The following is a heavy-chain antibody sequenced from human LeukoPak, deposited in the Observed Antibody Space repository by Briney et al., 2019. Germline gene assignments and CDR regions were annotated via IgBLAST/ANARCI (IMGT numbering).Heavy chain of an antibody. CDR1: GFIFSSHG. Sequence: PGGSLRLSCAASGFIFSSHGMNWVRQAPGKGLEWVSGISPSGDATFYADSVKGRFTISRDNSKNTVYLQMDSLRFEDAAVYYCAREQQGRRAAFDYWGQGTPVTVSS. V-gene: IGHV3-23*01. CDR2: ISPSGDAT. D-gene: IGHD1-1*01. CDR3: AREQQGRRAAFDY. J-gene: IGHJ4*02.